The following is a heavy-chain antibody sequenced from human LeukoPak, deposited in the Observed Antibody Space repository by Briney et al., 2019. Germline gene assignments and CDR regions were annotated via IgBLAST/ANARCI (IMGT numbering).Heavy chain of an antibody. D-gene: IGHD2-2*02. J-gene: IGHJ4*02. CDR2: IYYSGST. Sequence: SETLSLTCTVSGDSISSSRYYWGWIRQPPGKGLEWIGSIYYSGSTYYNPSLKSRVTISVDTSKNQFSLKLSSVTAADTAVYYCARIHCSSTSCYTIGGRMDYWGQGILVTVSS. CDR3: ARIHCSSTSCYTIGGRMDY. V-gene: IGHV4-39*01. CDR1: GDSISSSRYY.